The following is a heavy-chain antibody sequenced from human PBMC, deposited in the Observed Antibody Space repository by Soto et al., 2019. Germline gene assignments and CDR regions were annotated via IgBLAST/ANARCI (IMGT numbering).Heavy chain of an antibody. CDR3: ARVERLLLRDAFDI. D-gene: IGHD3-22*01. V-gene: IGHV1-69*06. J-gene: IGHJ3*02. CDR1: GGSFSSYA. CDR2: IIPIFGTA. Sequence: SVKVSCKASGGSFSSYAISWVRQAPGQGLEWMGGIIPIFGTANYAQKFQGRVTITADKSTSTAYMELSSLRSEDTAVYYCARVERLLLRDAFDIWGQGTMVTVSS.